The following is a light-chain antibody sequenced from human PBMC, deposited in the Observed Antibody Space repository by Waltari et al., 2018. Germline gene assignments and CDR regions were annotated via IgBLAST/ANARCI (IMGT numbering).Light chain of an antibody. CDR1: SPDLASYHL. CDR3: CSYTGSSTSYG. CDR2: EAT. V-gene: IGLV2-23*01. J-gene: IGLJ1*01. Sequence: QSALSPPASVSGSPGQSLTIPCTGASPDLASYHLVAWYQHHPNRAPKLIIYEATKRPSGISHRFSGAKSGATASLRISGLQADDEADYYCCSYTGSSTSYGCGGGTKVTVL.